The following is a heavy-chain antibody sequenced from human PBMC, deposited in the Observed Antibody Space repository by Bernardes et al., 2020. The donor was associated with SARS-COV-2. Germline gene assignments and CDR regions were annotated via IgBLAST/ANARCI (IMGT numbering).Heavy chain of an antibody. Sequence: SGPTLVKPTQTLTLTCTVSGFSLTTRGLRVSWIRQPPGKALEWLARIDWADNKFYSTSLKTRLTISKDTSKNQVVLTMTNMDPVDTATFYCARTSDYSDNTVGAFDIWGQGTMVTVSS. D-gene: IGHD3-22*01. CDR2: IDWADNK. J-gene: IGHJ3*02. CDR1: GFSLTTRGLR. V-gene: IGHV2-70*04. CDR3: ARTSDYSDNTVGAFDI.